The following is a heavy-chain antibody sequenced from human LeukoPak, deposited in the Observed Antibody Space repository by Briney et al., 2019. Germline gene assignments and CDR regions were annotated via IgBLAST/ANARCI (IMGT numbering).Heavy chain of an antibody. CDR3: AKAEVGGSGSYFVDY. V-gene: IGHV3-23*01. CDR2: ISGSGGST. Sequence: PGGSLRLSCAASGFTFRSYAMSWVRQAPGKGLEWVSAISGSGGSTYYADSVKGRFTISRDNSKNTLYLQMNSLRAEDTAVYYCAKAEVGGSGSYFVDYWGQGTLVTVSS. D-gene: IGHD3-10*01. CDR1: GFTFRSYA. J-gene: IGHJ4*02.